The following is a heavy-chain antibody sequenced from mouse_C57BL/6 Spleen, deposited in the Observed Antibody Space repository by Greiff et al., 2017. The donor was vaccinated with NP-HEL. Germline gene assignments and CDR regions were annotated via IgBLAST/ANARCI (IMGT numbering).Heavy chain of an antibody. CDR2: IHPNSGST. D-gene: IGHD1-1*01. V-gene: IGHV1-64*01. J-gene: IGHJ2*01. CDR1: GYTFTSYW. CDR3: ARTVVAKGVFYY. Sequence: QVQLQQPGAELVKPGASVKLSCKASGYTFTSYWMHWVKQRPGQGLEWIGMIHPNSGSTNYNEKFKSKATLTVDKSSSTAYMQLSSLTSEDSAVYYCARTVVAKGVFYYWGQGTTLTVSS.